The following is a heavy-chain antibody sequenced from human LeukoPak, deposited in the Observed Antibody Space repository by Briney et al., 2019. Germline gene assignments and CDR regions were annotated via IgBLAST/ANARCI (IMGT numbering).Heavy chain of an antibody. J-gene: IGHJ6*03. V-gene: IGHV3-7*01. CDR3: ARLIAAAGYYYYYYMDV. Sequence: PGGSLRLSCAASGFTFSSYWMSWVRQAPGKGLEWVANIKQDGSEKDYVDSVKGRFTISRDNAKNSLYLQMNSLRAEDTAVYYCARLIAAAGYYYYYYMDVWGKGTTVTVSS. CDR1: GFTFSSYW. D-gene: IGHD6-13*01. CDR2: IKQDGSEK.